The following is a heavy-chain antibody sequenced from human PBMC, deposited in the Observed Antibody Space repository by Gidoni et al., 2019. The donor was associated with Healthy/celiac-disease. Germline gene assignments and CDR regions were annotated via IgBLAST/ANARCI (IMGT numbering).Heavy chain of an antibody. CDR3: ARDFVEGSMIVVPNN. D-gene: IGHD3-22*01. J-gene: IGHJ4*02. CDR2: ISYDGSNN. CDR1: GFTFSSYA. V-gene: IGHV3-30-3*01. Sequence: QGQLVESGGGVVQPGRSLRLSCEASGFTFSSYAMHWVRPAPGKGLEWVAVISYDGSNNYSADSVKGRFTISSDNSKHTLYLQMTSLSAEDTSVYYCARDFVEGSMIVVPNNWGQGTLVTVSS.